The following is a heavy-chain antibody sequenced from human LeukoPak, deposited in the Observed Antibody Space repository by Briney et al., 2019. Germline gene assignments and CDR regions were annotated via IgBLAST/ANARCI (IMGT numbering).Heavy chain of an antibody. CDR2: VHYSGST. CDR3: ARGGMATFY. CDR1: GGSISSYY. Sequence: SETLSLTCTVSGGSISSYYWSWIRQPPGKGLEWIGFVHYSGSTHYNPSLKSRVTISVDTSKNQVSLKLTSVTAADTAVYYCARGGMATFYWGQGTLVTVSS. D-gene: IGHD5-24*01. V-gene: IGHV4-59*01. J-gene: IGHJ4*02.